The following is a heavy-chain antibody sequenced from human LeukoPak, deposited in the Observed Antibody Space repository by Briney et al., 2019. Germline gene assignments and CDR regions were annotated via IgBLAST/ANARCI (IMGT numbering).Heavy chain of an antibody. CDR1: GFTFSSYA. CDR3: ARGYYDSSGYYEGYYFDY. D-gene: IGHD3-22*01. J-gene: IGHJ4*02. Sequence: GGSLRLSCAASGFTFSSYAMHWVRQAPGKGLECVSAISSIGGSTYYANSVKGRFTISRDNSKNTLYLQMGSLRAEDMAVYYCARGYYDSSGYYEGYYFDYWGQGTLVTVSS. V-gene: IGHV3-64*01. CDR2: ISSIGGST.